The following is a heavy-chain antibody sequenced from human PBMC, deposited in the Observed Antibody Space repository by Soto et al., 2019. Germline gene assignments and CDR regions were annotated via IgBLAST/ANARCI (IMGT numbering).Heavy chain of an antibody. CDR1: GFTFSSYA. CDR2: ISGTGGST. Sequence: PGGSLRLSCAASGFTFSSYAMDWVRQVPGKGLEWVSAISGTGGSTYYADSVKGRFTISRDSSQNTLYLQMNSLRAEDTAVYYCAKGTDSGSYDIDYWGQGTQVTVSS. V-gene: IGHV3-23*01. J-gene: IGHJ4*02. CDR3: AKGTDSGSYDIDY. D-gene: IGHD1-26*01.